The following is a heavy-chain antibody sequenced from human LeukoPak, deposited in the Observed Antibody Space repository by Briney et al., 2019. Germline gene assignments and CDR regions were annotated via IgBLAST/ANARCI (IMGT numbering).Heavy chain of an antibody. CDR1: GFTFSSYS. V-gene: IGHV3-21*01. J-gene: IGHJ3*02. CDR2: ISSSSSYI. CDR3: AREVAGGTDAFDI. D-gene: IGHD2-15*01. Sequence: GGSLRLSCAVSGFTFSSYSMNWVRQAPGKGLEWVSSISSSSSYIYYADSVKGRFTISRENAKNSLYLQMNSLRAEDTAVYYCAREVAGGTDAFDIWGQGTMVTVSS.